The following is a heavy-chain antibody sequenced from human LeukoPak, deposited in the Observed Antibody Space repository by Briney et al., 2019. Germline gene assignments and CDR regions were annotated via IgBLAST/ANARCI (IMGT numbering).Heavy chain of an antibody. CDR1: GYTFTDYY. Sequence: ASVKVSCKVSGYTFTDYYMHWVQQAPGKGLEWMGLADPEDGETIYAEKFQGRVTITADTSTDTAYMELSSLRSEDTAVYYCATDSRFGELFYYWGQGTLVTVSS. J-gene: IGHJ4*02. CDR2: ADPEDGET. CDR3: ATDSRFGELFYY. V-gene: IGHV1-69-2*01. D-gene: IGHD3-10*01.